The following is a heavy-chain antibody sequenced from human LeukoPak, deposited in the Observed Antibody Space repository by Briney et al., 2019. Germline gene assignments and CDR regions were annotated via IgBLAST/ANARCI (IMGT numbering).Heavy chain of an antibody. Sequence: QPGGSLRLSCAASGFIFSTYDMHWVRQAPGKGLEWVAVVSYDGSNIYHAASVQGRFTISRDNSKNTLYLQMNSLRAEDTAVYYCAKSLDAQAVADPFDYWGQGTLVTVSS. CDR2: VSYDGSNI. V-gene: IGHV3-30*18. CDR1: GFIFSTYD. D-gene: IGHD6-19*01. J-gene: IGHJ4*02. CDR3: AKSLDAQAVADPFDY.